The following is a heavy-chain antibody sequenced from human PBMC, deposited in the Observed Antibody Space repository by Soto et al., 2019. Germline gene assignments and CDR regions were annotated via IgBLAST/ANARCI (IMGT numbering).Heavy chain of an antibody. CDR3: ANRGAGGWFDP. CDR1: GFTFSSYA. Sequence: EVQLLESGGGLVQPGGSLRLSCAASGFTFSSYAMSWVRQAPGKGLEWVSVISGSGDSTYYADSVKGRFTISRDNSRNTLYLQMICLRAEDTAVYCCANRGAGGWFDPWGQGTLVTVSS. D-gene: IGHD3-10*01. J-gene: IGHJ5*02. CDR2: ISGSGDST. V-gene: IGHV3-23*01.